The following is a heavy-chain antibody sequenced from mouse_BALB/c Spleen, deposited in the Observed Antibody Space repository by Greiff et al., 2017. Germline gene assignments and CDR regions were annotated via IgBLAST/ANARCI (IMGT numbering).Heavy chain of an antibody. J-gene: IGHJ1*01. CDR2: ISYSGST. CDR3: ARGYYRYDWYFDV. D-gene: IGHD2-14*01. Sequence: EVHLVESGPSLVKPSQTLSLTCSVTGDSITSGYWNWIRKFPGNKLEYMGYISYSGSTYYNPSLKSRISITRDTSKNQYYLQLNSVTTEDTATYYCARGYYRYDWYFDVWGAGTTVTVSS. V-gene: IGHV3-8*02. CDR1: GDSITSGY.